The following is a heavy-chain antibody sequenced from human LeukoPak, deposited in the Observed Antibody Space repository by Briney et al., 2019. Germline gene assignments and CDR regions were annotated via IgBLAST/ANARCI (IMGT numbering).Heavy chain of an antibody. CDR2: ISYDGSNK. CDR1: GFTFSSYG. Sequence: SGRSLRLSCAASGFTFSSYGMHWVRQAPGKGLEWVAVISYDGSNKYYADSVKGRFTISRDNSKNTLYLQMNSLRAEDTAVYFCARGGSGSYHAIYFDYWGQGTLVTVSS. V-gene: IGHV3-30*03. CDR3: ARGGSGSYHAIYFDY. J-gene: IGHJ4*02. D-gene: IGHD3-10*01.